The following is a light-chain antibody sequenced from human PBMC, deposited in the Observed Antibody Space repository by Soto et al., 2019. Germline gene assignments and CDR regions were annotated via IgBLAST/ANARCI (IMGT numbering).Light chain of an antibody. V-gene: IGLV2-14*01. CDR2: DVT. Sequence: QPVLTQPASVSGSPGQSITISCTGTSSDVGAYNYVSWYQQHPGKAPKLMIYDVTNRPSGVSNRFSGSKSGNTASLTISGLQAEDEADYYCSSYTSSNTLVFGGGTKVTVL. CDR1: SSDVGAYNY. CDR3: SSYTSSNTLV. J-gene: IGLJ2*01.